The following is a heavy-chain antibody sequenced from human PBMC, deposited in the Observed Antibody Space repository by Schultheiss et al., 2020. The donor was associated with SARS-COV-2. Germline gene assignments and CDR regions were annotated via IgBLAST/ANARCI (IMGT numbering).Heavy chain of an antibody. V-gene: IGHV4-30-4*02. Sequence: SETLSLTCTVSGGSISSGDYYWSWIRQPPGKGLEWIGYIYYSGSTYYNPSLKSRVTISVDTSKNQFSLKLSSVTAADTAVYYCAKDRGGRMTTVTTILGRSPREVRYYYGMDVWGQGTTVTVSS. CDR1: GGSISSGDYY. J-gene: IGHJ6*02. CDR3: AKDRGGRMTTVTTILGRSPREVRYYYGMDV. D-gene: IGHD4-17*01. CDR2: IYYSGST.